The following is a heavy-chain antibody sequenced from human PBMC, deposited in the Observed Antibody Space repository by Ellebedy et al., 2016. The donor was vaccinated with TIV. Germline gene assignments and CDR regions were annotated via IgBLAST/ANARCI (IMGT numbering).Heavy chain of an antibody. Sequence: GGSLRLXCAASGFLFNQYGMHWVRQAPGKGLEWVAVIANDGRNKYYGDSVKGRFTISRDNSKNTLYLQMNSLKVEDTAVYYCANMAWGNEDYSVDSWGQGTLVTVSS. CDR2: IANDGRNK. J-gene: IGHJ5*01. CDR3: ANMAWGNEDYSVDS. V-gene: IGHV3-30*18. D-gene: IGHD2-21*01. CDR1: GFLFNQYG.